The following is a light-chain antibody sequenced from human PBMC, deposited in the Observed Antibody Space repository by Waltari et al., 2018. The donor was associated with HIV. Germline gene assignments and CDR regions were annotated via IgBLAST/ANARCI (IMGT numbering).Light chain of an antibody. CDR3: SSYVGSATVL. CDR1: GNDVGDYNL. Sequence: QSALTQPASVSASPGQSITISCTGTGNDVGDYNLVSWYQQHPGKAPKLIIYEVGRRPSGVPDRFSGSKSGNTASLTISGLQADDEADYYCSSYVGSATVLFGGGAKLTVL. V-gene: IGLV2-23*02. J-gene: IGLJ2*01. CDR2: EVG.